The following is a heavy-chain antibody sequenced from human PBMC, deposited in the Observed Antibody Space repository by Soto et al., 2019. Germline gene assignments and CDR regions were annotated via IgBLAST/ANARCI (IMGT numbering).Heavy chain of an antibody. Sequence: KPSETLSLTCTVFGVSVSSSSYYWTCIRQPPGKGLEWIGYIYYSGTTNYSPSLKSRVTMSVDTSKSQFSLILSSTTAADTAVYYCARYKGIGYYHYGMDVWGQGTTVTVSS. CDR3: ARYKGIGYYHYGMDV. V-gene: IGHV4-61*01. CDR2: IYYSGTT. J-gene: IGHJ6*02. D-gene: IGHD1-1*01. CDR1: GVSVSSSSYY.